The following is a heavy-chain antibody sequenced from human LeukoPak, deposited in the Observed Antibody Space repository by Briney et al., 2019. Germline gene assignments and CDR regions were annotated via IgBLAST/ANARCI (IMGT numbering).Heavy chain of an antibody. CDR3: ARERGSYGDFDY. CDR1: GFTFSSYE. CDR2: ISSSGSTI. J-gene: IGHJ4*02. Sequence: GGSLRLSCAASGFTFSSYEMNWVRQAPGKGLEWVSYISSSGSTIYYADSVKGRFTISRDNAKNSLYLQMNSLRAEDTAVYYCARERGSYGDFDYWGQGTLVTVSS. V-gene: IGHV3-48*03. D-gene: IGHD1-26*01.